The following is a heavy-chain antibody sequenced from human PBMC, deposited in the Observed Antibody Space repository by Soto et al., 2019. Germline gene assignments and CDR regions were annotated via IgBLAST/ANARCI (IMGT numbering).Heavy chain of an antibody. D-gene: IGHD2-2*01. CDR1: GFTFSSYA. CDR3: ARGYCSSTSCYGPYYYGMDV. V-gene: IGHV3-30-3*01. CDR2: ISYDGSNK. Sequence: QVQLVESGGGVVQPGRSLRLSCAASGFTFSSYAMHWVRQAPGKGLEWVAVISYDGSNKYYADSVKGRFTISRDNSKNTRYLQMNSLRAEDTAVYYCARGYCSSTSCYGPYYYGMDVWGQGTTVTVSS. J-gene: IGHJ6*02.